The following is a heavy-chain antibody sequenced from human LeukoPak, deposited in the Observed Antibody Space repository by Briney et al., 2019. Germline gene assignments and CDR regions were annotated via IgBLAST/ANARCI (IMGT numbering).Heavy chain of an antibody. D-gene: IGHD4-17*01. Sequence: GSSVKVSCKASGGTFSSYAISWVRQAPGQGLEWMGGIIPIFGTANYAQKFQGRVTITADESTSTAYMELSSLRSEDTAVYYCAKDGPDYGDYYYYYGMDVWGQGTTVTVSS. V-gene: IGHV1-69*01. CDR3: AKDGPDYGDYYYYYGMDV. J-gene: IGHJ6*02. CDR1: GGTFSSYA. CDR2: IIPIFGTA.